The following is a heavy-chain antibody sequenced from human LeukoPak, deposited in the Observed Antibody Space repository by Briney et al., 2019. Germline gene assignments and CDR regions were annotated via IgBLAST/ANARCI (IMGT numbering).Heavy chain of an antibody. CDR3: AADRAYYGSGSYVFDP. V-gene: IGHV1-58*02. CDR2: IVVGSGNT. Sequence: ASVKVSCKASGFTFTSSAMQWVRQARGQRLEWIGLIVVGSGNTNYAQKFQERVTITRDISTSTAYMELSSLRSEDTAVYYCAADRAYYGSGSYVFDPWGQGTLVIVSS. J-gene: IGHJ5*02. CDR1: GFTFTSSA. D-gene: IGHD3-10*01.